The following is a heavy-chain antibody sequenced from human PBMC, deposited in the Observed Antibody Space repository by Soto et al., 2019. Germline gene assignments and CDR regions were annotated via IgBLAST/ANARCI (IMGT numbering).Heavy chain of an antibody. CDR3: TRDASRDSSARGWFDP. J-gene: IGHJ5*02. Sequence: GGSLRLSCAASGFTFRSFTMNWVRQAPGKGLEWVSTISSNSAYIYCTDALRGRFTISRDNAKNSLHLQMNSLRAEDTAVYYCTRDASRDSSARGWFDPWGPGTLVTVSS. V-gene: IGHV3-21*01. CDR1: GFTFRSFT. CDR2: ISSNSAYI. D-gene: IGHD6-13*01.